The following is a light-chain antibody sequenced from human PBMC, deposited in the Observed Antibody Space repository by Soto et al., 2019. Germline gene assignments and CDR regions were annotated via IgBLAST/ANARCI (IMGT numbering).Light chain of an antibody. CDR1: QSVSNN. V-gene: IGKV3-15*01. J-gene: IGKJ4*01. CDR3: QQYNTWSPLT. Sequence: EIVMTQSPVTLSVSPGERVTLSCRASQSVSNNLAWYQQKPGQAPRLLIYGASTRATGIPARFSGSGSGTEFTLTISSLQSEDFAVYYCQQYNTWSPLTFGGGTKVETK. CDR2: GAS.